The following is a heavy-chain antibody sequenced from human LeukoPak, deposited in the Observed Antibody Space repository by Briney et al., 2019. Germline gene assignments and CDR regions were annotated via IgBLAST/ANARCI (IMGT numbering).Heavy chain of an antibody. CDR2: INPNSGGT. CDR1: GYAFIGYY. Sequence: ASVKVSCKASGYAFIGYYLHWVRQAPGQGLEWMGWINPNSGGTNYAQKFQGRVTMTRDTSISTAYMELSSLRSDDTAVYYCAREGDYDYVWETYRYWDDYWGQGTLVTVSS. V-gene: IGHV1-2*02. J-gene: IGHJ4*02. CDR3: AREGDYDYVWETYRYWDDY. D-gene: IGHD3-16*02.